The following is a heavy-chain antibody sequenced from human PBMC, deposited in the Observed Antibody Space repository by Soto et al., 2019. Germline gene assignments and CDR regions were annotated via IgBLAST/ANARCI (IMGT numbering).Heavy chain of an antibody. CDR3: ARADGSGSYYLLDY. J-gene: IGHJ4*02. CDR2: VYYSGTT. Sequence: SETLSLTCTVSGGSVTSGTYFWSWIRQPPGKGLEWIGYVYYSGTTNYNPSLKSRVTILRDTSNNQFSLKLTSVTAADTAVYYCARADGSGSYYLLDYWGQGTLVTVSS. CDR1: GGSVTSGTYF. D-gene: IGHD3-10*01. V-gene: IGHV4-61*01.